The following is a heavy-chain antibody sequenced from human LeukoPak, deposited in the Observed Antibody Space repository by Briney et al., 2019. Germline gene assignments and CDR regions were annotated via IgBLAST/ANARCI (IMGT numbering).Heavy chain of an antibody. CDR1: QFIFSTAW. Sequence: GGSLRLSCTAPQFIFSTAWLTWVRQAPGKGLEWVGHIKRKIDGGTTLYAAPVQGRFSISRDESKNTMYLQMNSLKTEDTAMNYCTTDSGAYWGQGTLVTVSS. V-gene: IGHV3-15*01. D-gene: IGHD3-10*01. J-gene: IGHJ4*02. CDR3: TTDSGAY. CDR2: IKRKIDGGTT.